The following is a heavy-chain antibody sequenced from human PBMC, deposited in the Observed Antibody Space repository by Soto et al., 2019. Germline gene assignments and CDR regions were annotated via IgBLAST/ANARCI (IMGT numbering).Heavy chain of an antibody. CDR3: TRDASRDSSARGWFDP. CDR2: ISSNSAYI. J-gene: IGHJ5*02. CDR1: GFTLRSFT. V-gene: IGHV3-21*01. D-gene: IGHD4-4*01. Sequence: PGGSLRLSCAASGFTLRSFTMNWVRQAPGKGLEWVSTISSNSAYIYYTDALRGRFTISRDNAKNSPHLQMNSLRAEDTAVYYCTRDASRDSSARGWFDPWGPGTLVTVSS.